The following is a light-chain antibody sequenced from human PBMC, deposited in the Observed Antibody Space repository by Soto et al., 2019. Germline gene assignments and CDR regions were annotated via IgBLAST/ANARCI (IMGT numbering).Light chain of an antibody. CDR1: QSVLYSSNNKNY. V-gene: IGKV4-1*01. CDR3: QQYYSTPLT. CDR2: WAS. Sequence: DIVMTQSPDSLAVSLGERATINCKSSQSVLYSSNNKNYLAWYQQKPGQPPKLLIYWASTRESGVPDRFSGCGSGTGFTLTISSLQAEDVAVYYCQQYYSTPLTFGPGTKVDIK. J-gene: IGKJ3*01.